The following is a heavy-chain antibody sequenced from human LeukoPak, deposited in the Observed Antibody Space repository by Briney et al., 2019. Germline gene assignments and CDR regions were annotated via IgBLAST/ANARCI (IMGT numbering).Heavy chain of an antibody. Sequence: GRSLRLSCAASGFTFSSYAMSWVRQAPGKGLEWVSAISASGGSTYYADSVKGRFTISRDNSKNTLYLQMNSLRAEDTAVYYCAKGVALFWSGYYYFHYWGQGTLVTVSS. J-gene: IGHJ4*02. CDR1: GFTFSSYA. CDR2: ISASGGST. V-gene: IGHV3-23*01. CDR3: AKGVALFWSGYYYFHY. D-gene: IGHD3-3*01.